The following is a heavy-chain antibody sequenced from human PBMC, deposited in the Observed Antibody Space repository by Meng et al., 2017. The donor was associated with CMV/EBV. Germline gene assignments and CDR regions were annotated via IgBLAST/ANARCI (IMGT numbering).Heavy chain of an antibody. CDR2: ILSKSGGETR. CDR3: FTNYFDRGSFWFAP. D-gene: IGHD3-22*01. CDR1: EFTFRNAW. V-gene: IGHV3-15*01. J-gene: IGHJ5*02. Sequence: EFTFRNAWMHWVRQAPGKGLEWVGRILSKSGGETRDYAAPVKGRFTISRDDSKNTLYLQMDSLKTEDTAVYYCFTNYFDRGSFWFAPWGQGTLVTVSS.